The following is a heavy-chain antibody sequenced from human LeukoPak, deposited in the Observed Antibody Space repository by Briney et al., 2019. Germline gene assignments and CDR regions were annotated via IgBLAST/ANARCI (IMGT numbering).Heavy chain of an antibody. Sequence: GGSLRLSCAASGFTFSSYWMNWVRQAPGKGLEWVSYISSSRSTTYYADSVKGRFAISRDNAKNSLYLQMNSLRVEDTAVYYCARGRPHGNDYWGQGTLVTVSS. CDR1: GFTFSSYW. D-gene: IGHD4-23*01. CDR3: ARGRPHGNDY. J-gene: IGHJ4*02. V-gene: IGHV3-48*01. CDR2: ISSSRSTT.